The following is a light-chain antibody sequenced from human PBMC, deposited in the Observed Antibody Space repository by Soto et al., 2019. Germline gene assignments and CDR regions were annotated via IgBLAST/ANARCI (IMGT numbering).Light chain of an antibody. CDR2: DVR. CDR3: SSYTSSSTLEV. V-gene: IGLV2-14*03. J-gene: IGLJ1*01. Sequence: QSVLTQPASVSGSPGQSITISCSGTSSDVGGYDYVSWYQQHPGKAPKLMIYDVRSRPSGVSNRFSGSKSGNTASLTISGLQAEDEADYYCSSYTSSSTLEVFGTGTKVTV. CDR1: SSDVGGYDY.